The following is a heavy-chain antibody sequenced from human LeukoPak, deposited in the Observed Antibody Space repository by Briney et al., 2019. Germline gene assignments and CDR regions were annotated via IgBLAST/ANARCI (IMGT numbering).Heavy chain of an antibody. CDR2: IYHSGST. V-gene: IGHV4-4*02. J-gene: IGHJ4*02. Sequence: PSETLSLTCAVSGGSVSSSNWWSWVRQPPGKGLEWIGEIYHSGSTNYNPSLKSRVTISVDKSKNQFSLKLSSVTAEDTAVYYCARDLIYSGYARTDCWGQGTLVTVSS. D-gene: IGHD5-12*01. CDR1: GGSVSSSNW. CDR3: ARDLIYSGYARTDC.